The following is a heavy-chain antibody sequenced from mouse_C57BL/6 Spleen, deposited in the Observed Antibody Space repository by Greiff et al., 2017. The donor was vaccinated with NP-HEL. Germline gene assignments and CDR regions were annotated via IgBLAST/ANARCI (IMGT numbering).Heavy chain of an antibody. J-gene: IGHJ1*03. CDR2: IYPGDGDT. CDR1: GYAFSSYW. V-gene: IGHV1-80*01. Sequence: VQLQESGAELVKPGASVKISCKASGYAFSSYWMNWVKQRPGKGLEWIGQIYPGDGDTNYNGKFKGKATLTADKSSSTAYMQLSSLTSEDSAVYFCARLGEYWYFDVWGTGTTVTVSS. CDR3: ARLGEYWYFDV.